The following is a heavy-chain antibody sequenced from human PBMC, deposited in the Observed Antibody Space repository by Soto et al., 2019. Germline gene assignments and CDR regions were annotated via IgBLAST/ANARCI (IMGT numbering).Heavy chain of an antibody. V-gene: IGHV4-39*01. Sequence: QLQLQESGPGLVRPSETLSLTCTVSGGSISRSRYYWGWIRQPPGKGLEWIGSIYYSGSTYYNPSPKSRVTISVDTSKNQFSLKLSSVTAADTAVYYCARHDCIGVDYWGQGTLVTVSS. CDR2: IYYSGST. J-gene: IGHJ4*02. CDR1: GGSISRSRYY. CDR3: ARHDCIGVDY. D-gene: IGHD2-21*02.